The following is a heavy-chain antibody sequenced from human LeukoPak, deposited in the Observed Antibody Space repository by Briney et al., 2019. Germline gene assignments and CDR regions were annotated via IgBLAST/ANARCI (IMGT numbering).Heavy chain of an antibody. CDR3: ARDQRYCSSSSCPWEPFDY. Sequence: QPGGSLRLSCAASGFTFSSYWMSWVRQAPGKGLEWVANIKQDGSEKYYVDSVKGRFTISRDNAKNSLHLQMNSLRAEDTAVYYCARDQRYCSSSSCPWEPFDYWGQGTLVTVSS. CDR1: GFTFSSYW. V-gene: IGHV3-7*05. CDR2: IKQDGSEK. J-gene: IGHJ4*02. D-gene: IGHD2-2*01.